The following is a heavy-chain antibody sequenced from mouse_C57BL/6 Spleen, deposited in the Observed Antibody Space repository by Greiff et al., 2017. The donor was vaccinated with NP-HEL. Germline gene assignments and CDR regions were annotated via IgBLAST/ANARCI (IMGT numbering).Heavy chain of an antibody. CDR1: GYTFTSYW. J-gene: IGHJ1*03. D-gene: IGHD2-5*01. CDR3: ARWRSYSNYRYFDV. CDR2: IDPSDSYT. V-gene: IGHV1-69*01. Sequence: QVQLQQPGAELVMPGASVKLSCKASGYTFTSYWMHWVKQRPGQGLEWIGEIDPSDSYTNYNQKFKGKSTLTVDKSSSTAYMQLSSLTSEDSAVYYCARWRSYSNYRYFDVWGTGTTVTVSS.